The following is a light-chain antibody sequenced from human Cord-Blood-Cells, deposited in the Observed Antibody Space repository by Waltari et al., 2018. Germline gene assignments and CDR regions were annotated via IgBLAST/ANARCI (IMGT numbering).Light chain of an antibody. CDR1: QSISSY. V-gene: IGKV1-39*01. Sequence: DIQMTQSPPSLSASVGDRVTITCRASQSISSYLNWYQQKPGKAPKLLIYAASSLQSGVPSMFSDSGSGTDFTLTISSLQPEDFATYYCQQSYSTPITFGQGTRLEIK. CDR2: AAS. J-gene: IGKJ5*01. CDR3: QQSYSTPIT.